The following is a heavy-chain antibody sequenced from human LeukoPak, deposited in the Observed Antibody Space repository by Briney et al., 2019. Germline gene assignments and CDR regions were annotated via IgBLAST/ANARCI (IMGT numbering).Heavy chain of an antibody. J-gene: IGHJ4*02. D-gene: IGHD6-13*01. CDR1: GYTFTGYY. CDR3: ARYSRSWYGLGY. CDR2: INPNSGGT. Sequence: ASVKVSCKACGYTFTGYYMHWVRQAPGQGLEWMGGINPNSGGTNYAQKFHGRVTMTSATSISTAYMELSRVEADDTAVYYCARYSRSWYGLGYWGQGTLVTVSS. V-gene: IGHV1-2*02.